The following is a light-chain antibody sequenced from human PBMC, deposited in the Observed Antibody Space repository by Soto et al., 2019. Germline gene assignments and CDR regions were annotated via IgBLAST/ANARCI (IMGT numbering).Light chain of an antibody. J-gene: IGLJ3*02. CDR1: SSNIGSNT. V-gene: IGLV1-44*01. CDR3: AAWDASLTGQWV. Sequence: QSVLTQPPSASGTPGQRVTISCSGSSSNIGSNTVNWYQQLPGTAPKLLIYSNNQRPSGVPDRFSGSKSGTSASLAISGLPAEDEADYYCAAWDASLTGQWVFGGGTKLTVL. CDR2: SNN.